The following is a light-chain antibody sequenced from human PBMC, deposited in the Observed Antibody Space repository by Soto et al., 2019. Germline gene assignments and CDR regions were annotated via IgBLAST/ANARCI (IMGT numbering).Light chain of an antibody. CDR1: SSNIGSNT. J-gene: IGLJ2*01. CDR2: SNN. V-gene: IGLV1-44*01. Sequence: QSVLTQPPSASGTPGQRVTISCSGGSSNIGSNTVNWYQQLPGTAPKLLIYSNNQRPSGVPDRFSGSTSGTSASLAISGLQSEDEADYYCAAWDDSLNGRVFGGGTKLTVL. CDR3: AAWDDSLNGRV.